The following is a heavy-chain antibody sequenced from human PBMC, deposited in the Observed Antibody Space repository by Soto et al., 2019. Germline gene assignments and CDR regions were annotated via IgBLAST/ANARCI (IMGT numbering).Heavy chain of an antibody. J-gene: IGHJ6*02. CDR3: ARDLGAYSSSGRYYYGMDV. D-gene: IGHD6-13*01. V-gene: IGHV3-30-3*01. Sequence: QVQLVESGGGVVQPGRSLRLSCAASGFTFSNYAMHWVRQAPGKGLQWVAVISYDGSNKYYADSVKGRFTISRDNSKNTLYLQMNSLRAEDTAVYYCARDLGAYSSSGRYYYGMDVWGQGTTVTVSS. CDR1: GFTFSNYA. CDR2: ISYDGSNK.